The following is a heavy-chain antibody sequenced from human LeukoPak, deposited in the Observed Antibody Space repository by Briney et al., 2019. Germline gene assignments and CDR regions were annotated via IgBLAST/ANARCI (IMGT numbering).Heavy chain of an antibody. V-gene: IGHV3-11*04. D-gene: IGHD2-15*01. CDR2: ISSSGSTI. CDR1: GFTFSDYY. Sequence: GGSLRLSCAASGFTFSDYYMSWIRQGPGKGLERVSYISSSGSTIYYADSVKGRFTISRDNAKNSLYLQMNSLRAEDTAVYYCARESVLNKLTSPTYAFDIWGQGTMVTVSS. J-gene: IGHJ3*02. CDR3: ARESVLNKLTSPTYAFDI.